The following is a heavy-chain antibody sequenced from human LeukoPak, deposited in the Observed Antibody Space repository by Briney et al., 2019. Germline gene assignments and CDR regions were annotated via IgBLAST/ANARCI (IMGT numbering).Heavy chain of an antibody. Sequence: PGGSLRLSCAASGSTFSSYEMNWVRQAPGKGLEWVSYISSSGSTIYYADSVKGRFTISRDNAKNSLYLQMNSLRAEDTAVYYCARERAMVIRYFDYWGQGTLVTVSS. CDR2: ISSSGSTI. V-gene: IGHV3-48*03. J-gene: IGHJ4*02. CDR3: ARERAMVIRYFDY. CDR1: GSTFSSYE. D-gene: IGHD5-18*01.